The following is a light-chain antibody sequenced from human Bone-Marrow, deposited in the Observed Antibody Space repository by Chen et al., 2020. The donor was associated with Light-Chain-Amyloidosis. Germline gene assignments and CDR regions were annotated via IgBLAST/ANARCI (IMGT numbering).Light chain of an antibody. Sequence: SSELTQGPAVSVALGQIVRITCQGDSLRSYSASWFQQKAGLAPVLDIYDRKYRPSGIPDRFSGSTSGNTASLTITGAQAEDEADYYCYSRDISGDHVFGTGTKVTVL. CDR3: YSRDISGDHV. J-gene: IGLJ1*01. CDR2: DRK. CDR1: SLRSYS. V-gene: IGLV3-19*01.